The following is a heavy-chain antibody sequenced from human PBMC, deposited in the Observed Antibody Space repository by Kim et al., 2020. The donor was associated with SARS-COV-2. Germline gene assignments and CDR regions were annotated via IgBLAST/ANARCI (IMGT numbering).Heavy chain of an antibody. D-gene: IGHD6-13*01. CDR1: GYTFTSYG. CDR2: ISAYNGNT. V-gene: IGHV1-18*04. Sequence: ASVKVSCKASGYTFTSYGISWVRQAPGQGLEWMGWISAYNGNTNYAQKLQGRVTMTTDTSTSTAYMELRSLRSDDTAVYYCARDTGIAAAGATSLNWFDPWGQGTLVTVSS. J-gene: IGHJ5*02. CDR3: ARDTGIAAAGATSLNWFDP.